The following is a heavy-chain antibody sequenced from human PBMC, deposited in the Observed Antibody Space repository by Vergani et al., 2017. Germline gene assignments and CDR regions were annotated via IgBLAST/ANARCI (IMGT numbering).Heavy chain of an antibody. V-gene: IGHV1-69*08. CDR3: ARDEGSGWYEYYNWSDS. J-gene: IGHJ5*01. D-gene: IGHD6-19*01. CDR2: IIAILGMA. Sequence: QVQLVQSGAEVKKPGSSVKVSCKASGGTFSSYTISWVRQAPGQGLEWMGRIIAILGMANYAQKFQGRVTITADKSTSTAYMELSSLISEDTAVYYCARDEGSGWYEYYNWSDSWGQGTLVTVSS. CDR1: GGTFSSYT.